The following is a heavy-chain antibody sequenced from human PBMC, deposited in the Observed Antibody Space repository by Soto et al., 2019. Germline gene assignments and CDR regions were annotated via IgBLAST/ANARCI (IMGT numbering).Heavy chain of an antibody. CDR2: IYYSGST. CDR1: GGSISSGGYY. J-gene: IGHJ5*02. CDR3: AGYSITIFGVVPPGFDP. D-gene: IGHD3-3*01. V-gene: IGHV4-31*03. Sequence: SSETLSLTCTVSGGSISSGGYYWSWIRQHPGKGLEWIGYIYYSGSTYYNPSLKSRVTISVDTSKNQFSLKLSSVTAADTAVYYCAGYSITIFGVVPPGFDPWGQGTLVTVS.